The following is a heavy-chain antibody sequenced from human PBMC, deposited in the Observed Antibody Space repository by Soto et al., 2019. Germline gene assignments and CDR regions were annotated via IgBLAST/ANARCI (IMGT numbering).Heavy chain of an antibody. CDR2: INHSGST. CDR3: ARGPEYIDGWRTFDL. D-gene: IGHD6-19*01. V-gene: IGHV4-34*01. Sequence: SETLSLTCAVYGGSFSGYYWSWIRQPPGKGLEWIGEINHSGSTNYNPSLKSRVTISVDTSKNQFSLRLSSVTAADTAVYFCARGPEYIDGWRTFDLWGRGILVTVSS. J-gene: IGHJ4*02. CDR1: GGSFSGYY.